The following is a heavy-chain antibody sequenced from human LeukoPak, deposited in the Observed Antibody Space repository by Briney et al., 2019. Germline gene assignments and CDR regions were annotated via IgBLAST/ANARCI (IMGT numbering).Heavy chain of an antibody. CDR1: RFTFSSYE. CDR3: ATWSSGWQFDF. J-gene: IGHJ4*02. D-gene: IGHD6-19*01. CDR2: IKEDGGDK. V-gene: IGHV3-7*05. Sequence: PGGSLRLSCAASRFTFSSYEMNWVRQAPGRGLQWVAHIKEDGGDKYYVDSVEGRFTISRDNDKTSVYLQMNSLRAEDTAVYYCATWSSGWQFDFWGQGTLVSVSS.